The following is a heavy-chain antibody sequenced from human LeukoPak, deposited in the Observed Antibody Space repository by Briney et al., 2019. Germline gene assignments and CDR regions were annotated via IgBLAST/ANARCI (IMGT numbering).Heavy chain of an antibody. V-gene: IGHV3-13*01. CDR3: TRALSRGTNYYFDY. CDR1: GFTFSSHG. J-gene: IGHJ4*02. CDR2: ITTAGGT. D-gene: IGHD3-10*01. Sequence: PGGSLRLSCAASGFTFSSHGMHWVRQATGEGLEWVSAITTAGGTYYPGSVKGRFTISRENAKNSLYLQMNNLRAGDTAVYYCTRALSRGTNYYFDYWGQGTLVTVSS.